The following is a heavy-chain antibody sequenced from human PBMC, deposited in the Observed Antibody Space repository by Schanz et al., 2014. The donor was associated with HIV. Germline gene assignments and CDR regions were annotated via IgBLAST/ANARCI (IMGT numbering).Heavy chain of an antibody. CDR1: GFTFSSYG. J-gene: IGHJ5*01. CDR3: AKDLRANYYGPQVDWFDS. CDR2: MWYDESHK. V-gene: IGHV3-33*06. D-gene: IGHD3-10*01. Sequence: QVQLVESGGGVVQPGRSLRLSCAASGFTFSSYGMHWVRQAPGKGLEWVAAMWYDESHKGYADSVKGRFTISRDNSKSTLYLQMNSLRAEDTAVYYCAKDLRANYYGPQVDWFDSWGQGTLVTVAS.